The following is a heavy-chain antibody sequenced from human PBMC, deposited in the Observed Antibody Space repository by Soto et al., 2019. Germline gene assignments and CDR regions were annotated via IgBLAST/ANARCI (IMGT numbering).Heavy chain of an antibody. CDR3: ARLGGYCSSTSRYGYYGMAV. CDR1: GGSISSGGYS. CDR2: IYHSGST. D-gene: IGHD2-2*01. J-gene: IGHJ6*02. V-gene: IGHV4-30-2*03. Sequence: SETLSLTCTVSGGSISSGGYSWSWIRQPPGKGLEWIGYIYHSGSTYYNPSLKSRVTISVDTSKNQFSLKVSSVTAADTAVYYCARLGGYCSSTSRYGYYGMAVWXQGTTVTVSS.